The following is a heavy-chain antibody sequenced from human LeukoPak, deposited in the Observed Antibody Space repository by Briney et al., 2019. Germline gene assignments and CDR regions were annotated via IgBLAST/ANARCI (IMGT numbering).Heavy chain of an antibody. CDR3: ARVGSGSYLLDY. J-gene: IGHJ4*02. CDR1: GGSISTTKW. CDR2: IYHSGST. V-gene: IGHV4-4*02. Sequence: SETLSLTCAVSGGSISTTKWWSWVRQPPGKGLEWIGEIYHSGSTNYNPSLKSRVTISIDNSKNQFSLKVSSLTAADTAVYYCARVGSGSYLLDYWGQGTLVTVSS. D-gene: IGHD1-26*01.